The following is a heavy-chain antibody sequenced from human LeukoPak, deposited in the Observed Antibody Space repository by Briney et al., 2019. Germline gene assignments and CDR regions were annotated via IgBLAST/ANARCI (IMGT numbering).Heavy chain of an antibody. Sequence: GASVKVSCKASGYSFTTYALHWVRQAPGQSPEWMGCINAGNGNTRYSQKFEGRVTITRDTSASTAYMDLSSLRSEDTAVYYCARVGLPEITMVRGRAFDIWGQGTMVTVSS. J-gene: IGHJ3*02. CDR3: ARVGLPEITMVRGRAFDI. D-gene: IGHD3-10*01. CDR2: INAGNGNT. CDR1: GYSFTTYA. V-gene: IGHV1-3*01.